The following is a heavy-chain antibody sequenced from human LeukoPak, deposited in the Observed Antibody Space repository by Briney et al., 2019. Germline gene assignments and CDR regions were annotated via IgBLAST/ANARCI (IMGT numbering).Heavy chain of an antibody. CDR3: ARTIAVAGSLVYYYYMDV. CDR2: IYYSGST. V-gene: IGHV4-59*12. J-gene: IGHJ6*03. D-gene: IGHD6-19*01. CDR1: GGSISSYY. Sequence: SETLSLTCTVSGGSISSYYWSWIRQPPGKGLEWIGYIYYSGSTNYNPSLKSRVTISVDTSKNQFSLKVSSVTAADTAVYYCARTIAVAGSLVYYYYMDVWGNGTTVTVSS.